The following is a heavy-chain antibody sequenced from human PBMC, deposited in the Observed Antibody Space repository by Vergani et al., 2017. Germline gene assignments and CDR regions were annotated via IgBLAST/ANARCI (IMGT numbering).Heavy chain of an antibody. D-gene: IGHD3-9*01. J-gene: IGHJ3*02. CDR1: GCTFSSYG. CDR3: AGTYYDILTGSSGAFDI. CDR2: IWYDGSNK. Sequence: QVQLVESGGGVVQPGRSLRLSCAASGCTFSSYGMHGVRQAPGKGLEWVAVIWYDGSNKYYADSVKGRFSISRDNSKNTLYLQMNSLRAEDTAVYYCAGTYYDILTGSSGAFDIWGQGTMVTVSS. V-gene: IGHV3-33*01.